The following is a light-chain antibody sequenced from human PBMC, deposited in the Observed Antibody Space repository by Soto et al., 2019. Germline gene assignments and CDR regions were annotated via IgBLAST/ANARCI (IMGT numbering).Light chain of an antibody. CDR3: QSYYNSLRGWDVV. J-gene: IGLJ2*01. V-gene: IGLV1-40*01. CDR1: RSNIGAGYD. CDR2: GDS. Sequence: QSVLTQPPSVSGAPGQRVTISCTGSRSNIGAGYDVDWYQQLPGAAPKLIIYGDSNRPSGVPYRFSGSKSGTSTSLAITGLQAEDEADDYCQSYYNSLRGWDVVLGGGTKLTVL.